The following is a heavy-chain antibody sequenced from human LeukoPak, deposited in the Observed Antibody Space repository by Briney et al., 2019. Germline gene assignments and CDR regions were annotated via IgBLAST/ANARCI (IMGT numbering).Heavy chain of an antibody. V-gene: IGHV3-21*01. CDR2: IGTSSNNI. CDR1: GLTFSRYN. Sequence: GGSLRLSCATSGLTFSRYNMNWVRQAPGKGLEWVSSIGTSSNNIYYTGSVKGRFTISRDNAKNSLYLQVDSLRVEGTAVYFCASGTVGNYALDYWGQGTLVTVSS. CDR3: ASGTVGNYALDY. J-gene: IGHJ4*02. D-gene: IGHD1-7*01.